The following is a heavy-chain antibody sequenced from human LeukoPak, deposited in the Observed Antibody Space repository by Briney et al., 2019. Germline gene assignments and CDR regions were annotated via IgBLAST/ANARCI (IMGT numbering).Heavy chain of an antibody. Sequence: PGGSLRLSCAASGFTFSSYSMNWVRQAPGKGLEWVSYISSSSSTIYYADSVKGRFTISRDNAKNSLYLQMNSLRAEDTAVYYCAKDRWLQLMGEWDYWGQGTLVTVSS. CDR1: GFTFSSYS. CDR3: AKDRWLQLMGEWDY. D-gene: IGHD5-24*01. J-gene: IGHJ4*02. V-gene: IGHV3-48*04. CDR2: ISSSSSTI.